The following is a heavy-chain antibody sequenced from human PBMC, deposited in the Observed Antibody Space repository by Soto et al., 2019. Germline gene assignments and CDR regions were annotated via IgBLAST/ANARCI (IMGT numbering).Heavy chain of an antibody. Sequence: ASVKVSCKASGYTFTRYAMHWVLQAPGQRLEWMGWINAGNGNTKYSQKFQGRVTITRNTSASTAYMELSSLRSEDTAVYYFSRLRRYSRSWYFFDYWALGTLVTVSS. V-gene: IGHV1-3*01. D-gene: IGHD6-13*01. CDR2: INAGNGNT. CDR3: SRLRRYSRSWYFFDY. J-gene: IGHJ4*02. CDR1: GYTFTRYA.